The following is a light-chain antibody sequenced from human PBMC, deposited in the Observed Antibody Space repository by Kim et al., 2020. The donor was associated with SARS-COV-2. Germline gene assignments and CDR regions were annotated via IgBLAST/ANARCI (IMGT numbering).Light chain of an antibody. V-gene: IGLV3-21*01. CDR1: DLATKT. CDR3: QVWDSSGDYYV. CDR2: YDN. Sequence: YELTQPPSVSVAPGKTARITCAGNDLATKTVHWYQLRSGQAPILVMYYDNDRPSGIPERFSGSKAGNTATLTINRVEAGDEADYYCQVWDSSGDYYVFGT. J-gene: IGLJ1*01.